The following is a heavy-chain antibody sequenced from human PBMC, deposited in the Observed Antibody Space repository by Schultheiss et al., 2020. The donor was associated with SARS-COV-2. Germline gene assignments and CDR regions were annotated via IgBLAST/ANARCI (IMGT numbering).Heavy chain of an antibody. CDR3: ARHAYGGEAV. Sequence: SETLSLTCAVYGGSFSGYYWSWIRQPPGKGLEWIGYIYYSGSTYYNPSLKSRVTISVDTSKNQFSLKLSSVTAADTAVYYCARHAYGGEAVWGQGTTVTVSS. CDR2: IYYSGST. V-gene: IGHV4-34*01. J-gene: IGHJ6*02. CDR1: GGSFSGYY. D-gene: IGHD3-16*01.